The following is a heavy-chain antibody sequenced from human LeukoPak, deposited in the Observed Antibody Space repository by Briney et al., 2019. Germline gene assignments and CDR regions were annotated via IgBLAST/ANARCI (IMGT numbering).Heavy chain of an antibody. CDR3: ARSPLAYYDTSGYPRVWFDP. D-gene: IGHD3-22*01. J-gene: IGHJ5*02. CDR2: IHYSGIT. Sequence: SETLSLTCTVSGGSSDIYYWTWIRQSPGKGLEWIGYIHYSGITNYNPSLESRVTMSIDTSKNQFSLKLSSVTAADTAVYYCARSPLAYYDTSGYPRVWFDPWGQGTLVTVSS. CDR1: GGSSDIYY. V-gene: IGHV4-59*12.